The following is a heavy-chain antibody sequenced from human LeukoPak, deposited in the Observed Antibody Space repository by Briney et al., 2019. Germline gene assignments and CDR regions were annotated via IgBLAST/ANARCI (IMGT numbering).Heavy chain of an antibody. CDR2: IGTTGSIT. CDR1: GFTLRSYE. CDR3: ARNAYRSSWYLDY. D-gene: IGHD6-13*01. V-gene: IGHV3-48*03. J-gene: IGHJ4*02. Sequence: GGSLRLSCAASGFTLRSYEMNWVRQAPGQGLEWIPFIGTTGSITYYADSVKGRFTISRDNAKNSLYLQMNSLRAEDTAVYYCARNAYRSSWYLDYWGQGTLVTVSS.